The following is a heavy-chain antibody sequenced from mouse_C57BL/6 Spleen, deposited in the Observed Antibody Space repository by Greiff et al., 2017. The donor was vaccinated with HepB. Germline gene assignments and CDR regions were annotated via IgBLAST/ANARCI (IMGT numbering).Heavy chain of an antibody. Sequence: QVQLQQSGPGLVQPSQSLSITCTVSGFSLTSYGVHWVRQSPGKGLEWLGVIWSGGSTDYNAAFITRLSISKDNSKSQFFFKMNSLQADDTAIYYCARTLDYYGSSYYFDYWGQGTTLTDSS. CDR2: IWSGGST. J-gene: IGHJ2*01. D-gene: IGHD1-1*01. CDR3: ARTLDYYGSSYYFDY. V-gene: IGHV2-2*01. CDR1: GFSLTSYG.